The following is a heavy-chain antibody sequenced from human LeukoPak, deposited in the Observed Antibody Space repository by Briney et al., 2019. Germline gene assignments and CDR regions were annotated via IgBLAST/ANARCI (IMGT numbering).Heavy chain of an antibody. CDR1: GYTLTELS. CDR2: FDPEDGET. CDR3: ATGYYCSGGSCYSTGGGYYYYGMDV. Sequence: ASVTVSCKVSGYTLTELSMHWVRQAPGKGLEWMGGFDPEDGETIYAQKFQGRVTMTEDTSTDTAYMELSSLRSEDTAVYYCATGYYCSGGSCYSTGGGYYYYGMDVWGQGTTVTVSS. V-gene: IGHV1-24*01. D-gene: IGHD2-15*01. J-gene: IGHJ6*02.